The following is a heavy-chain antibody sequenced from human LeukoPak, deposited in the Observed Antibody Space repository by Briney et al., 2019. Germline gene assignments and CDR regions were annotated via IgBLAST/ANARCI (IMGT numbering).Heavy chain of an antibody. V-gene: IGHV4-34*01. CDR2: INHSGST. CDR1: GGSFSGYY. J-gene: IGHJ4*02. Sequence: SETLTLTCAVYGGSFSGYYWSWIRQPPGKGLEWIGEINHSGSTNYNPSLKSRVTISVDTSKNQFSLKLSSVTAPDTAVYYCARGPGSVDYYDSSCYLDYWGQGTLVTVSS. D-gene: IGHD3-22*01. CDR3: ARGPGSVDYYDSSCYLDY.